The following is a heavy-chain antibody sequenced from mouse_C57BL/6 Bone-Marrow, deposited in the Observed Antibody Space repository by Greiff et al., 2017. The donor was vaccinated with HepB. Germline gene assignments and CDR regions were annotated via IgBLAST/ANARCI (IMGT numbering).Heavy chain of an antibody. CDR2: ISYDGSN. CDR3: ARVYYDGGIAY. J-gene: IGHJ3*01. D-gene: IGHD2-4*01. Sequence: EVKLVESGPGLVKPSQSLSLTCSVTGYSITSGYYWYWIRQFPGNNLEWMGYISYDGSNNYNPSLKNRISITRDTSENQFFLKLNAVTTEDTATYYCARVYYDGGIAYWGQGTLVTVSA. V-gene: IGHV3-6*01. CDR1: GYSITSGYY.